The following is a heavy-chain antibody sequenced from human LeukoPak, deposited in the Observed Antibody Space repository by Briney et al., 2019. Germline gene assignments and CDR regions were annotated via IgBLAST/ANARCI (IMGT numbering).Heavy chain of an antibody. CDR3: ARDSRIMGAPGAFDY. CDR2: FYSGST. Sequence: PSETLSLTCTVSGGSISSYYWSWIRQPAGKGLEWIGRFYSGSTNYNPSLKSRVTMSVVTSKNQFSLKLSSVTAADTAVYYCARDSRIMGAPGAFDYWGQGTLVTVSS. J-gene: IGHJ4*02. V-gene: IGHV4-4*07. D-gene: IGHD1-26*01. CDR1: GGSISSYY.